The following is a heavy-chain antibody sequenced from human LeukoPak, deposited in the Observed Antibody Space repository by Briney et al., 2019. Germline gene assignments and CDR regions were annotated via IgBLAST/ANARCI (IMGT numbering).Heavy chain of an antibody. CDR3: ARQGIQTYYFDY. CDR2: INPSGGST. D-gene: IGHD5-18*01. J-gene: IGHJ4*02. Sequence: ASVKVSCKASGYTFTSYYMHWVRQAPGQGLEWMGIINPSGGSTSYAQKFQGRVTMTRDTSTSTVYMELSSLRSEDTAAYYCARQGIQTYYFDYWGQGTLVTVSS. CDR1: GYTFTSYY. V-gene: IGHV1-46*01.